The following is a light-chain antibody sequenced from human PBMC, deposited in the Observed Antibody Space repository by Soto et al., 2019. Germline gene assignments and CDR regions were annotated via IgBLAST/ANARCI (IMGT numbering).Light chain of an antibody. CDR1: QSLLSGNGNHY. CDR2: FSS. J-gene: IGKJ5*01. Sequence: IVMTQSPVALPVTPGEPASISCRASQSLLSGNGNHYLNWYLQKPGQPPQLLIYFSSTRASGVPDRFSGSGSGADFTLKISTVEAEDVGVSYCLRARQTPPTFGQGPRLE. V-gene: IGKV2-28*01. CDR3: LRARQTPPT.